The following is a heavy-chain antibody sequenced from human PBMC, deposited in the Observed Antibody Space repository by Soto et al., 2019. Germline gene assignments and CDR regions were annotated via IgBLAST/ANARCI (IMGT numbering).Heavy chain of an antibody. CDR3: AKPYSSSSKSSRAYYGMDV. CDR2: IYYSGST. V-gene: IGHV4-39*01. Sequence: LSLTCTVSGGSISSSSYYWGWIRQPPGKGLEWIGSIYYSGSTYYNPSLKSRVTISVDTSKNQFSLKLSSVTAADTAVYYCAKPYSSSSKSSRAYYGMDVWGQGTTVTVSS. CDR1: GGSISSSSYY. J-gene: IGHJ6*02. D-gene: IGHD6-6*01.